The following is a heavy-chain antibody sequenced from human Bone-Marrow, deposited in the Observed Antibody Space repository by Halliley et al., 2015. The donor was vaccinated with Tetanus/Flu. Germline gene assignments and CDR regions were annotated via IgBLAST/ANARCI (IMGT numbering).Heavy chain of an antibody. CDR1: DESLSGYY. D-gene: IGHD2-15*01. CDR2: IHYRGST. CDR3: EREKEGGSGFN. Sequence: TLSLTCAVVDESLSGYYWSWLRQPPGKGLEWIGSIHYRGSTYYSPSLKRRVTISVDTSRNQFSLRLNSVTAADTAVYYCEREKEGGSGFNWGQGTLVPVSS. V-gene: IGHV4-34*01. J-gene: IGHJ1*01.